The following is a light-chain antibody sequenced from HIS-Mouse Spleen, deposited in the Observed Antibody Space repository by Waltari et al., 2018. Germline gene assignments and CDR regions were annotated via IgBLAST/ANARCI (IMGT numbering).Light chain of an antibody. Sequence: SYELTQPPSVSVSPGQTARITCSGGALPQTYAYWYPQKSGQAPVLVIYEDSKRPSGIPAGFSGSSSGTMATLTISGAQVEDEADYYSYSTDSSGNHRVFGGGTKLTVL. CDR3: YSTDSSGNHRV. CDR1: ALPQTY. V-gene: IGLV3-10*01. J-gene: IGLJ2*01. CDR2: EDS.